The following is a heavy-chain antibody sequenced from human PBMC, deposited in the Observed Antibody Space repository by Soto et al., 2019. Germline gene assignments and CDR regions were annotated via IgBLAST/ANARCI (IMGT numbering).Heavy chain of an antibody. D-gene: IGHD1-26*01. CDR2: IYYSGTT. CDR3: ARREIQGPIDY. V-gene: IGHV4-28*01. CDR1: GYSISSSNW. J-gene: IGHJ4*02. Sequence: SETLSLTCTVSGYSISSSNWWGWIRQPPGKGLEWIGYIYYSGTTYHNPSLKSRVTMSVDTSKNQFSLKLTSVTAVDTAVYYCARREIQGPIDYWGQGTLVTVSS.